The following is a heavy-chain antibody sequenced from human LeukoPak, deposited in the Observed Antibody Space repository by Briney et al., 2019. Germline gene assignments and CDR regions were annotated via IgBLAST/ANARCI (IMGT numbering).Heavy chain of an antibody. CDR1: GYSLNAYY. V-gene: IGHV1-2*02. J-gene: IGHJ5*02. Sequence: ASVKVSCKASGYSLNAYYMHWVRQAPGQGLEWMGWINPNSGGTNYAQKFQGRVTMTRDTSISTAYMELSRLRSDDTAVYYCARVNIVVVPAAISNWFDPWGQGTLVTVSS. CDR2: INPNSGGT. D-gene: IGHD2-2*02. CDR3: ARVNIVVVPAAISNWFDP.